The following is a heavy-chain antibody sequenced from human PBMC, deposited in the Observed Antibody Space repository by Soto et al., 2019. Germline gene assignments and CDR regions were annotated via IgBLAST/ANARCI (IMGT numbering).Heavy chain of an antibody. Sequence: ASVKVSFKASGGTFSSYAVSWVRQAPGQGLEWMGGIIPIFGTANYAQKFQGRVTITADESTSTAYMELSSLRSEDTAVYYCARESVDIVATINGYFDYWGQGTLVTVSS. V-gene: IGHV1-69*13. CDR2: IIPIFGTA. J-gene: IGHJ4*02. CDR1: GGTFSSYA. D-gene: IGHD5-12*01. CDR3: ARESVDIVATINGYFDY.